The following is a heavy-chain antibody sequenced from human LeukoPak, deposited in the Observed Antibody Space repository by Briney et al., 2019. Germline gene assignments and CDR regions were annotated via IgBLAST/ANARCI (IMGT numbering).Heavy chain of an antibody. CDR1: GSSFTTYW. Sequence: GESLKISCTGSGSSFTTYWIAWVRQVPGKGLEWMGIIYLGDSDTTYSPSFQGQVTISADESINTAYLQWSSLKASDTAMYYCARLGAVYGSGDCWGQGTLVTVSS. D-gene: IGHD3-10*01. V-gene: IGHV5-51*01. J-gene: IGHJ4*02. CDR3: ARLGAVYGSGDC. CDR2: IYLGDSDT.